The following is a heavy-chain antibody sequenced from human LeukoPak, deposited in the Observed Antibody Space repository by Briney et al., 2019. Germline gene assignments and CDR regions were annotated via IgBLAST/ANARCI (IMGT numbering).Heavy chain of an antibody. V-gene: IGHV3-23*01. D-gene: IGHD4-17*01. J-gene: IGHJ5*02. CDR2: ISASGGNT. CDR3: AKEYGDYGPDWFDP. Sequence: GGSLRLSCAASGFTFSNYAMNWVRQAPGKGLEWVSGISASGGNTYYADSVKGRFTISRDNSKNTLYLQMHSLRAEDTAVYYSAKEYGDYGPDWFDPWGQGNLVTVSS. CDR1: GFTFSNYA.